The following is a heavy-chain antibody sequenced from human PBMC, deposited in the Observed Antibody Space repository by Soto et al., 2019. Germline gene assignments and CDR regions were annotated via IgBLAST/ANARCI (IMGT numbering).Heavy chain of an antibody. J-gene: IGHJ3*02. D-gene: IGHD6-19*01. CDR3: AGSIAVDGTDNDAFDI. V-gene: IGHV1-46*01. CDR1: GYTFTSYY. Sequence: ASVKVSCKASGYTFTSYYMHWVRQAPGQGLEWMGIINPSGGSTSYAQKFQGRATMTRDTSTSTVYMELSSLRSEDTALYYCAGSIAVDGTDNDAFDIWGKGTMVTVS. CDR2: INPSGGST.